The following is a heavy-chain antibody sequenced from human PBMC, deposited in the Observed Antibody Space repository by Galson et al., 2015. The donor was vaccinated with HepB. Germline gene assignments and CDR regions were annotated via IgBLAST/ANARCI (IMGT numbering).Heavy chain of an antibody. CDR3: ARGIGTVYYYYYGMDV. CDR1: GSTFTGYY. J-gene: IGHJ6*02. Sequence: SVKVSCKASGSTFTGYYMHWVRQAPGQGLEWMGWINPNSGGTNYAQKFQGWVTMTRDTSISTAYMELSRLRSDDTAVYYCARGIGTVYYYYYGMDVWGQGTTVTVSS. V-gene: IGHV1-2*04. CDR2: INPNSGGT. D-gene: IGHD1-7*01.